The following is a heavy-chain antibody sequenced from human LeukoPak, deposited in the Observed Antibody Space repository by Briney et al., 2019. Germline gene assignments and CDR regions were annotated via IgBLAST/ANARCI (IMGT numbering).Heavy chain of an antibody. CDR3: AKDRRVRYLAYFDY. CDR2: IRHDGSNK. Sequence: GGSLRLSCAASGFTFSSYGLHWVRQAPGKGLEWVAFIRHDGSNKYYADSVKGRFTISRDNSKNTLYLQMNSLRAEDTAVYYCAKDRRVRYLAYFDYWGQGTLVTVSS. D-gene: IGHD3-10*01. CDR1: GFTFSSYG. J-gene: IGHJ4*02. V-gene: IGHV3-30*02.